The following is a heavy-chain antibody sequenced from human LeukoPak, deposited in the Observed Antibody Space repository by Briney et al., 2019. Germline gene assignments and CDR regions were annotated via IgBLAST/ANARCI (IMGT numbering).Heavy chain of an antibody. CDR1: GGSISSGDYY. V-gene: IGHV4-30-4*01. D-gene: IGHD3-10*01. CDR2: IYYSGST. CDR3: AREGFMVRGVKGDAFDI. J-gene: IGHJ3*02. Sequence: SQTLSLTCTVSGGSISSGDYYWSWIRQPPGKGLEWIGYIYYSGSTYYNPSLKSRVTISVDTSKNQFSLKLSSVTAADTAVYYCAREGFMVRGVKGDAFDIWGQGTMVTVSS.